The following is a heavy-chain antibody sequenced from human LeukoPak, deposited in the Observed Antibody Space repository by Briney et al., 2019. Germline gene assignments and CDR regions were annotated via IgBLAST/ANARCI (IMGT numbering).Heavy chain of an antibody. Sequence: ASVKVSCKASGYTFISYGISWVRQAPGQGLEWMGWISAYNGNTNYAQKLQGRVTMTTETSTRTAYMELRSLRSDDTAVYYCARALGGELPDYWGREPWSPSPQ. CDR2: ISAYNGNT. CDR1: GYTFISYG. CDR3: ARALGGELPDY. V-gene: IGHV1-18*01. J-gene: IGHJ4*02. D-gene: IGHD1-26*01.